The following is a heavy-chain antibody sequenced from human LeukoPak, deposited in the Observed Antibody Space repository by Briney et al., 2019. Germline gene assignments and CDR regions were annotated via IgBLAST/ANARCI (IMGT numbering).Heavy chain of an antibody. D-gene: IGHD2-15*01. CDR2: INHSGGST. CDR1: GCIFTNYL. J-gene: IGHJ4*02. CDR3: ARSPSYCSGGSCYSDHFDY. Sequence: ASVKVSCKASGCIFTNYLMHWVRQAPGQGIDWMGIINHSGGSTSYAQKFQGRVTMTRDTSTSTVYMELSSLRSEDTAVYYCARSPSYCSGGSCYSDHFDYWGQGTLVTVSS. V-gene: IGHV1-46*01.